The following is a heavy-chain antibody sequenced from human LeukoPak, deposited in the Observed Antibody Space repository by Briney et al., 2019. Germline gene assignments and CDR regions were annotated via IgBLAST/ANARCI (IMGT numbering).Heavy chain of an antibody. D-gene: IGHD1-26*01. CDR2: INQSGYT. V-gene: IGHV4-34*01. Sequence: PSETLSLTCAVYGGSFSGYFWSWIRQPPGKGLEWIGEINQSGYTNYNPSLKSRVTISVDTSKNQFSLRLSSVTAADTAVYYCARQGRVLWELLGYFDYWGQGTLVTVSS. CDR1: GGSFSGYF. J-gene: IGHJ4*02. CDR3: ARQGRVLWELLGYFDY.